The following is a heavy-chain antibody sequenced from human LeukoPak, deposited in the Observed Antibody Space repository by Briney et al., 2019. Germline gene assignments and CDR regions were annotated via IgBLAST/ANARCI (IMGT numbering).Heavy chain of an antibody. V-gene: IGHV3-11*01. D-gene: IGHD2-2*01. CDR1: GFNIDDYY. CDR2: ISLSGGTI. J-gene: IGHJ4*02. CDR3: ARDFPTITSWYYFDY. Sequence: GGSLRLSCAASGFNIDDYYMSWIRQAPGKGLEWVSHISLSGGTIHYADSVKGRFTVSRDNAKNSLYLQLSSLRAEDTAVYYCARDFPTITSWYYFDYWGQGALVVVSS.